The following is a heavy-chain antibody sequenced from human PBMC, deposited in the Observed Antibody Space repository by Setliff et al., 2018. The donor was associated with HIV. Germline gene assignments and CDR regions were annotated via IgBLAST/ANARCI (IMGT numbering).Heavy chain of an antibody. Sequence: SETLSLTCTVSGGSIRNGLYYWHWIRQPPGKGLEWIGEISYSGSTVYNPSLKSRVTISLDTSKNQFSLHLNSVTAADTAVYYCAREIIAAAGQDWFDPWGQGTLVTVSS. CDR1: GGSIRNGLYY. D-gene: IGHD6-13*01. J-gene: IGHJ5*02. CDR3: AREIIAAAGQDWFDP. CDR2: ISYSGST. V-gene: IGHV4-39*07.